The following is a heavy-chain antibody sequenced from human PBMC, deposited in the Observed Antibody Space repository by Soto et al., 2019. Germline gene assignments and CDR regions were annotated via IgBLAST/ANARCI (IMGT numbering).Heavy chain of an antibody. CDR3: ASTISKSGSYYSDH. CDR2: IYYSGST. J-gene: IGHJ4*02. Sequence: SETLSLTCTVSGDSISTYYWSWIRQPPGKGLEWIGYIYYSGSTNYNPSLKSRVTISIGTSKNRFSLKLNSVTAADTAVYYCASTISKSGSYYSDHWGQGTLVTVSS. CDR1: GDSISTYY. V-gene: IGHV4-59*01. D-gene: IGHD1-26*01.